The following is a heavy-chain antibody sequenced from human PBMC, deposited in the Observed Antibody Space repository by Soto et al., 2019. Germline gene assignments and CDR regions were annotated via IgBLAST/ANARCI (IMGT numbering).Heavy chain of an antibody. J-gene: IGHJ4*02. CDR2: ISPNGDDT. V-gene: IGHV3-64*01. CDR3: ASGQRWAHLDY. Sequence: EVQLVESGGGLVQPGGSLRLSCAASGFTFSSYDMHWVRQAPGKGLEYVSAISPNGDDTYYANSMKGRFTISRDNSKSTLYLQMGRLRAEDLAVYYCASGQRWAHLDYWGQGTLVTVSS. D-gene: IGHD1-26*01. CDR1: GFTFSSYD.